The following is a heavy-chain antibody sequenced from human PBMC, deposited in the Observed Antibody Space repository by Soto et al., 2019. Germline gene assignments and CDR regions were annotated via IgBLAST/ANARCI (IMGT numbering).Heavy chain of an antibody. V-gene: IGHV1-18*01. CDR3: AREGPRPYYYCGMDV. J-gene: IGHJ6*02. Sequence: QVQLVQSGAEVKKPGASVKVSCKSSGYTFTRSGISWVRQAPGQGLEWMGWINGYNGNKKYEQKFEDRVTMTTQTSTNTAYMERRSLRSDDTAVYYCAREGPRPYYYCGMDVWGQGTTVAVSS. CDR1: GYTFTRSG. CDR2: INGYNGNK.